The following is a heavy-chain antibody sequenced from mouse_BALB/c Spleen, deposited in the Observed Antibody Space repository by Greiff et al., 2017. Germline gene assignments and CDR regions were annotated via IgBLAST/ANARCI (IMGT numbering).Heavy chain of an antibody. CDR3: TIYYGYDVWCAY. Sequence: EVQLQQSGTVLARPGASVKMSCKASGYTFTSYWMHWVKQRPGQGLEWIGAIYPGNSDTSYNQKFKGKAKLTAVTSTSTAYMELSSLTNEDSAVYYCTIYYGYDVWCAYWGQGTLVTVSA. D-gene: IGHD2-2*01. V-gene: IGHV1-5*01. CDR1: GYTFTSYW. J-gene: IGHJ3*01. CDR2: IYPGNSDT.